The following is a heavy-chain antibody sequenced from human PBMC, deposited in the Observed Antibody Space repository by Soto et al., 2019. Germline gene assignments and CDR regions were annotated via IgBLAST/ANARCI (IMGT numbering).Heavy chain of an antibody. CDR1: GFTVSSNY. V-gene: IGHV3-53*01. CDR3: AREQGWYAN. D-gene: IGHD2-8*01. Sequence: EVQLVESGGALIQPGGSLRLSCAASGFTVSSNYMSWVRQAPGKWLEWVSVIYSGGSTYYADSVKGRFNISRENSKNTMYLQMNSPRGEDTAVYYCAREQGWYANWGQGTLVTVSS. J-gene: IGHJ4*02. CDR2: IYSGGST.